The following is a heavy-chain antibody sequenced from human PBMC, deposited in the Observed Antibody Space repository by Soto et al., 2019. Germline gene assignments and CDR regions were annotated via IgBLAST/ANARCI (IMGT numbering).Heavy chain of an antibody. J-gene: IGHJ4*02. D-gene: IGHD3-3*01. V-gene: IGHV2-5*02. CDR1: GFSLTTSGVG. Sequence: QITLNESGPTQVNPRQTLTLTCTFSGFSLTTSGVGVGWIRQSPGKAPECLALIYWDDYKRYSTSLKSRITLNKETSKNQVVLTMADLDPADTATYYCAHRVLRTVFGLVTTTEIYFEFSGQGTPVAVPS. CDR3: AHRVLRTVFGLVTTTEIYFEF. CDR2: IYWDDYK.